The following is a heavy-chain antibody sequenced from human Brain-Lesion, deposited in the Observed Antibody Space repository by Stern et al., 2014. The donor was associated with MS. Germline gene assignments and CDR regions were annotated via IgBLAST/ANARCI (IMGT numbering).Heavy chain of an antibody. CDR3: ARRELDGGFDLRYNWFDP. CDR2: IYYSGST. V-gene: IGHV4-39*01. CDR1: GGFISRSSYY. D-gene: IGHD5-12*01. Sequence: QLVESGPGLVKPSETLSLTCTVSGGFISRSSYYWAWIRQPPGKGLEWIGRIYYSGSTEYNPSHKNRVTISVDPSRTQSSLRLPSVTAADTAIYYCARRELDGGFDLRYNWFDPWGQGTLVTVSS. J-gene: IGHJ5*02.